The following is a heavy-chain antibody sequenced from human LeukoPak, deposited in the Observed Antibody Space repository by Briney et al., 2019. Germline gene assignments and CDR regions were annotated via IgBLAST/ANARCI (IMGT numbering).Heavy chain of an antibody. CDR2: ISGSGGST. CDR3: ANLPYGDYVGYFDY. V-gene: IGHV3-23*01. D-gene: IGHD4-17*01. Sequence: GGSLRLSCAASGFTFSSYAMSWVRQAPGKGLEWVSAISGSGGSTYYADSVKGRFTISRDNSKNTLYLQMNSLRAEDTAVYYCANLPYGDYVGYFDYWGQGTLVTVS. CDR1: GFTFSSYA. J-gene: IGHJ4*02.